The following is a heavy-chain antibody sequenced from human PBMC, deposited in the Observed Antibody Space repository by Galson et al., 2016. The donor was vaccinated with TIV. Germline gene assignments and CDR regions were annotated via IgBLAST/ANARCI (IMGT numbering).Heavy chain of an antibody. J-gene: IGHJ6*04. Sequence: QSGAEVKNPGASVKVSCKASGDTFSGYYIYWVRQAPGQGLEWMGWINPKSGSTKYAQRFQGRVTMTRDTSISTAYMEVSWLRPDDTAVFYCARVVTGGYVDVWGKGTTVTVSS. CDR3: ARVVTGGYVDV. CDR1: GDTFSGYY. CDR2: INPKSGST. V-gene: IGHV1-2*02. D-gene: IGHD3-16*01.